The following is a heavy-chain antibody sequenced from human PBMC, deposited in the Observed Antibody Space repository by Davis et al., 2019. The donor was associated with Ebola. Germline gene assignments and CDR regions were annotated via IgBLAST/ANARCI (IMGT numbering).Heavy chain of an antibody. CDR2: IYSGDST. CDR3: ARANYYDSSGYYYFFDY. J-gene: IGHJ4*02. Sequence: GGSLRLSCAASGFTVSSNYMSWVRQAPGKGLEWVSVIYSGDSTYYADSVKGRFTISRDNSKNTLYLQMNSLRAEDTAVYYCARANYYDSSGYYYFFDYWGQGTLVTVSS. CDR1: GFTVSSNY. V-gene: IGHV3-66*01. D-gene: IGHD3-22*01.